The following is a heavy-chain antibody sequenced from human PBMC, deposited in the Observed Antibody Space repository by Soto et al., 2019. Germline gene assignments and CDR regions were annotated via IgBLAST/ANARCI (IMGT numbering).Heavy chain of an antibody. J-gene: IGHJ4*02. Sequence: EVQLLESGGGSVQPGGSLRLSCAASGFTFNAYAMGWVRQAPGQGLEWVSSISASGGTTYYADSVKGRFTVSRDYSKNTLYLQMNNLRAEDTALYYWASIWAPRGYSYGDFDFWGQGTLVTVSS. V-gene: IGHV3-23*01. CDR2: ISASGGTT. D-gene: IGHD5-18*01. CDR3: ASIWAPRGYSYGDFDF. CDR1: GFTFNAYA.